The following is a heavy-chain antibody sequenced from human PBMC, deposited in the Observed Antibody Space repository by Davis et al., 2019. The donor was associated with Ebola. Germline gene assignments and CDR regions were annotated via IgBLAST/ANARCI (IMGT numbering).Heavy chain of an antibody. Sequence: PSETLSLTCTVSGGSISSYYWSWIRQPPGKGLEWIGYIYYSGSTYYNPSLKSRVTISVDTSKNQFSLKLSSVTAADTAVYYCARQFRIAAAGHTRYNWFDPWGQGTLVTVSS. D-gene: IGHD6-13*01. CDR1: GGSISSYY. CDR2: IYYSGST. CDR3: ARQFRIAAAGHTRYNWFDP. V-gene: IGHV4-59*08. J-gene: IGHJ5*02.